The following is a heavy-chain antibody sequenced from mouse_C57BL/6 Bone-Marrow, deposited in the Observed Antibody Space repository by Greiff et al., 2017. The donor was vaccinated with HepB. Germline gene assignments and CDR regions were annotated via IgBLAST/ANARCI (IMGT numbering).Heavy chain of an antibody. D-gene: IGHD1-1*01. J-gene: IGHJ4*01. V-gene: IGHV7-3*01. CDR1: GFTFTDYY. CDR3: ARYVITTVVAYYYAMDY. Sequence: EVQLQESGVGLVQPGGSLSLSCAASGFTFTDYYMSWVRQPPGKALEWLGFIRNKANGYTTDYSVSVKGRFTISRDNPQTFLYLQINALRAEDSASYYCARYVITTVVAYYYAMDYWGQGTSVSVSS. CDR2: IRNKANGYTT.